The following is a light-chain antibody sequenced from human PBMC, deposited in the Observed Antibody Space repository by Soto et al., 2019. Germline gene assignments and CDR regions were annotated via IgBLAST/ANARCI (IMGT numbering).Light chain of an antibody. V-gene: IGLV2-14*01. CDR3: SSYTSTSTPYV. CDR1: SSDVGGYNY. J-gene: IGLJ1*01. CDR2: DVR. Sequence: QSALTQPASVSGSPGQSITISCTGTSSDVGGYNYVSWYQQHPGKAPKVMIYDVRNRPSGVSNRFSGSKSGNTASLTISGLQAEDEADYYCSSYTSTSTPYVFGTGTKLTVL.